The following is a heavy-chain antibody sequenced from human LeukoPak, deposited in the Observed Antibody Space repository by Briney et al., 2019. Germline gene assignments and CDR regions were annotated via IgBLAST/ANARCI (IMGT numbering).Heavy chain of an antibody. CDR1: GFTFSAFW. Sequence: VWSLRLSCAASGFTFSAFWMTWFRQATGKGLDSVANIKQDGSEIYYADSVRGRFTISRDNAKNSLYLQMNSLRAEDSALYYCARVAYNSGWNIGHWGQGTLVTVSS. V-gene: IGHV3-7*04. D-gene: IGHD5-12*01. CDR3: ARVAYNSGWNIGH. CDR2: IKQDGSEI. J-gene: IGHJ4*02.